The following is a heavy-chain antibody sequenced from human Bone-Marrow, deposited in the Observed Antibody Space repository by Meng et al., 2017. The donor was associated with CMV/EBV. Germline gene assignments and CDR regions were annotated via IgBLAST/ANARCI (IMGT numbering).Heavy chain of an antibody. CDR2: IYYSGST. V-gene: IGHV4-39*07. D-gene: IGHD2-2*02. Sequence: SETRSLTCTVSGGSISSSSYYWGWIRQPPGKGLEWIGSIYYSGSTYYNPSLKSRVTISVDTSKNQFSLKLSSVTAADTAVYYCARRGYCSSTSCYTLTIFGVGDYYGMDVWGQGTTVTVSS. CDR3: ARRGYCSSTSCYTLTIFGVGDYYGMDV. CDR1: GGSISSSSYY. J-gene: IGHJ6*02.